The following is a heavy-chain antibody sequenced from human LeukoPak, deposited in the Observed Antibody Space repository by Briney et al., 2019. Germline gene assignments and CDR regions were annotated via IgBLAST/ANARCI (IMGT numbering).Heavy chain of an antibody. CDR3: ARDFRVVPAAMDY. D-gene: IGHD2-2*01. Sequence: ASVKVSCKASGGTFSSYAISWVRQAPGQGLEWMGWISAYNDNTIYAENFQGRLTMTTDPSTSTAYMELRSLRSDDTAVYYCARDFRVVPAAMDYWGQGTLVTVSS. V-gene: IGHV1-18*01. CDR1: GGTFSSYA. CDR2: ISAYNDNT. J-gene: IGHJ4*02.